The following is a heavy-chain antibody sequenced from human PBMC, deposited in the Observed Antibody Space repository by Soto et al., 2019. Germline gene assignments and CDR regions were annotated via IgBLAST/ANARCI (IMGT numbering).Heavy chain of an antibody. CDR1: GDTFTSYY. D-gene: IGHD3-3*01. CDR2: INPHGGST. CDR3: ARSSGGNFGIIIEGSNWFDP. Sequence: QVRLVQSGAEVRRPGASVKVSCKAPGDTFTSYYLNWVRQAPGQGLEWMGVINPHGGSTKYAQKFQGRVTMTRDTSMSTVYMELRSLRSDDTAIYYCARSSGGNFGIIIEGSNWFDPWGQGTLVTVSS. J-gene: IGHJ5*02. V-gene: IGHV1-46*01.